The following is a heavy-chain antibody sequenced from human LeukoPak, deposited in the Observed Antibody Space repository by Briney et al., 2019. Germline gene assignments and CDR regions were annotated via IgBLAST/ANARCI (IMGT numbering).Heavy chain of an antibody. CDR1: GGTFSSYA. CDR3: ARDPIAVAGRGDDNWFDP. Sequence: GASVKVSCTASGGTFSSYAISWVRQAPGQGLEWMGGIIPIFGTANYAQKFQGRVTITADESTSTAYMELSSLRSEDTAVYYCARDPIAVAGRGDDNWFDPWGQGTLVTVSS. D-gene: IGHD6-19*01. CDR2: IIPIFGTA. V-gene: IGHV1-69*13. J-gene: IGHJ5*02.